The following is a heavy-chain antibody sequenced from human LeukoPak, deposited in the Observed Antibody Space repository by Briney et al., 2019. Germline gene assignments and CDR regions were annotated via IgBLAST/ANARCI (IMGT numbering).Heavy chain of an antibody. CDR3: TRQLSWASDTGDS. D-gene: IGHD6-13*01. Sequence: SETLSLTCNVSGGSISGSRRYWGWVRQPPGGGLEGRGSIRYIGTTYYNPSLQSRLTISVDNSQNQFSLKLKSVPAADTSMYYCTRQLSWASDTGDSWGQGTLVTVSS. J-gene: IGHJ5*01. CDR1: GGSISGSRRY. CDR2: IRYIGTT. V-gene: IGHV4-39*01.